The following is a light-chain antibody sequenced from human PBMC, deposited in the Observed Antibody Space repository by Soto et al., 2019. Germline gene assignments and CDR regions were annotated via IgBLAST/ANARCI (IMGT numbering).Light chain of an antibody. CDR1: QSLLYSTGYNY. V-gene: IGKV2-28*01. CDR2: LGS. J-gene: IGKJ2*02. CDR3: MQVLQTPGT. Sequence: DVVMTQSPLSLPVTPGEPASISCRSSQSLLYSTGYNYLDWYLQKPGQSPQLLIYLGSYRASGVPDRFSGSGSGTDFTLKISRVEADDVGLYYCMQVLQTPGTFGQGTKLEI.